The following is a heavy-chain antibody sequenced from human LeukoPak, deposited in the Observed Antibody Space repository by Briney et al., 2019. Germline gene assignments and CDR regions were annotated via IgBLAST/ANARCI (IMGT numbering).Heavy chain of an antibody. CDR1: GYTFTGYY. CDR3: ARVAEGFDWLSVNWFDP. J-gene: IGHJ5*02. CDR2: INPNSGGT. D-gene: IGHD3-9*01. Sequence: ASVKVSCKASGYTFTGYYTHWVRQAPGQGLEWMGWINPNSGGTNYAQKSQGRVTMTRDTSISTAYMELSRLRSDDTAVYYCARVAEGFDWLSVNWFDPWGQGTLVTVSS. V-gene: IGHV1-2*02.